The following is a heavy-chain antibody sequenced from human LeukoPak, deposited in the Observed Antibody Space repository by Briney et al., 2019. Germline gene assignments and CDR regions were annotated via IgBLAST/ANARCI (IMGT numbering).Heavy chain of an antibody. CDR1: GGSISNYY. CDR3: ARYSGYDGWFFDH. V-gene: IGHV4-59*01. Sequence: SETLSLTCSVSGGSISNYYWGWMRQSPEKGLEWIGYIYYTGSANYNPSLKSRVTIAVDTSTNHFSLKLTSVTAADTALYYCARYSGYDGWFFDHWGQGSLVTVSS. CDR2: IYYTGSA. J-gene: IGHJ4*02. D-gene: IGHD5-12*01.